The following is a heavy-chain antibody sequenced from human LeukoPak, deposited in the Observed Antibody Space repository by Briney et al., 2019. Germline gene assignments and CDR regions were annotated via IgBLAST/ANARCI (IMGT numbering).Heavy chain of an antibody. V-gene: IGHV5-51*01. CDR1: GSSFTTYW. CDR3: ARDPSSYGDIGMDV. D-gene: IGHD5-18*01. CDR2: IYPGDSDT. Sequence: GESLKSSFKGPGSSFTTYWSGGGRQLPGKGLGWWGIIYPGDSDTRYSPSFQGQVTISADKSISTAYLQWSSLKASDTAMYYCARDPSSYGDIGMDVWGQGTTVTVSS. J-gene: IGHJ6*02.